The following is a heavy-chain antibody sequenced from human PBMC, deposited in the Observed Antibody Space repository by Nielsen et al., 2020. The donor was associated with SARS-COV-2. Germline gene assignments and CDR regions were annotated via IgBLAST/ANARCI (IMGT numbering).Heavy chain of an antibody. J-gene: IGHJ4*02. CDR1: GGSFSRYY. D-gene: IGHD5-24*01. V-gene: IGHV4-34*01. CDR3: VRIDMATISVDY. Sequence: SETLSLTCAVYGGSFSRYYWSWIRQSPGKGLEWIGEINHSGSINYNPSLKSRVTISVDTSKNQFSLNLSSVTAADTAVYYCVRIDMATISVDYWGRGTLVTVSS. CDR2: INHSGSI.